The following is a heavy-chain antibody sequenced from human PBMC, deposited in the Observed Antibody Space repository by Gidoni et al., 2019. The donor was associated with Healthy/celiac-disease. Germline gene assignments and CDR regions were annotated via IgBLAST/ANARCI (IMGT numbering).Heavy chain of an antibody. CDR1: RFSFVDYP. D-gene: IGHD6-6*01. Sequence: DVQLVESGGVVAQPGGSLILSCAVSRFSFVDYPIFCLRPSRGKGLEWVSLISWDGGSTYEADSVKGRFTISRDNSKNSLYLQMNSLRTEDTALYYCAKDIKYSSSLGPGLEGYYYYYYMDVWGKGTTVTVSS. V-gene: IGHV3-43*01. CDR3: AKDIKYSSSLGPGLEGYYYYYYMDV. J-gene: IGHJ6*03. CDR2: ISWDGGST.